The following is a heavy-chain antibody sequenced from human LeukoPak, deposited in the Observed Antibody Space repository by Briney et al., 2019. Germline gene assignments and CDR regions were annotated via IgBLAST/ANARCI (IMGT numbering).Heavy chain of an antibody. CDR1: GGSITSGSYY. J-gene: IGHJ3*02. Sequence: SETLSLTCTVSGGSITSGSYYWSWIRQPPGKGLEWIGYIYYTGSANYNPSLKSRVTISVDTSKNQFSLKLNSVTAADTAMYYCATVDHSGRGTFDIWGQGTMVTVSS. D-gene: IGHD4-11*01. CDR2: IYYTGSA. CDR3: ATVDHSGRGTFDI. V-gene: IGHV4-61*01.